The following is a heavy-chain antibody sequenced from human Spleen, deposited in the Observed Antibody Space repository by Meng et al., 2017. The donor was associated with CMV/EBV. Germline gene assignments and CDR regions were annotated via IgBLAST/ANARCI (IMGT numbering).Heavy chain of an antibody. CDR3: ARDNFRSRAMDV. CDR1: GFTFSSYN. V-gene: IGHV3-21*04. CDR2: ISSSSSYI. D-gene: IGHD3-3*01. Sequence: GESLKISCAASGFTFSSYNMNWVRQAPGKGLEWVSSISSSSSYIYYADSVKGRFTISRDNSKNTLYLQINSLRAEDTAVYYCARDNFRSRAMDVWGQGTTVTVSS. J-gene: IGHJ6*02.